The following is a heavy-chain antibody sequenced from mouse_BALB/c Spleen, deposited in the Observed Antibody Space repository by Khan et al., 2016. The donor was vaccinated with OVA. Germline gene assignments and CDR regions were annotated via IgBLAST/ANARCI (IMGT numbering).Heavy chain of an antibody. D-gene: IGHD2-14*01. V-gene: IGHV1-80*01. CDR1: GYAFSNYW. CDR3: ARSGYDYFAY. Sequence: LQQSGAELVRPGSSVKISCKASGYAFSNYWMNWVKQRPGQGLEWIGQIYPGDGDTSFNGKFRGKATLTADISSSTAYMQLSSLTSEDSAVYFCARSGYDYFAYWGQGTLVTVSA. J-gene: IGHJ3*01. CDR2: IYPGDGDT.